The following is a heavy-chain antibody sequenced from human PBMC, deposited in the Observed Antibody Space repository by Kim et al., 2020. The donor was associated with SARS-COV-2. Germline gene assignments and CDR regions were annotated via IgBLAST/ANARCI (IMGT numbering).Heavy chain of an antibody. CDR2: IIPIFGTA. D-gene: IGHD3-10*01. CDR3: ARVATYYYGSGTPQVWDY. J-gene: IGHJ4*02. Sequence: SVKVSCKASGGTFSSYAISWVRQAPGQGLEWMGGIIPIFGTANYAQKFQGRVTITADESTSTAYMELSSLRSEDTAVYYCARVATYYYGSGTPQVWDYWGQGTLVTVSS. CDR1: GGTFSSYA. V-gene: IGHV1-69*13.